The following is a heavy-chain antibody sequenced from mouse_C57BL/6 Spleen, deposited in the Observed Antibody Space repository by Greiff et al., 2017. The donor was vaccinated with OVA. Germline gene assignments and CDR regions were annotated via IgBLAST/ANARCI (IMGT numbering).Heavy chain of an antibody. D-gene: IGHD1-1*01. CDR3: TRGSYYYGSSYVNYFDY. J-gene: IGHJ2*01. CDR2: ISSGGDYI. CDR1: GFTFSSYA. Sequence: EVQRVESGEGLVKPGGSLKLSCAASGFTFSSYAMSWVRQTPEKRLEWVAYISSGGDYIYYADTVKGRFTISRDNARNTLYLQMSSLKSEDTAMYYCTRGSYYYGSSYVNYFDYWGQGTTLTVSS. V-gene: IGHV5-9-1*02.